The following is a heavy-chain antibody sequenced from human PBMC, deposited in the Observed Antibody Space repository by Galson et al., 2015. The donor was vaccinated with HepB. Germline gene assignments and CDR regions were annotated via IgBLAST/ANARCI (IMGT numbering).Heavy chain of an antibody. J-gene: IGHJ4*02. CDR2: ISGSGGST. V-gene: IGHV3-23*01. D-gene: IGHD2-2*01. CDR3: ASPKGWEYQLLLDY. Sequence: SLRLSCAASGFAFSSYAMSWVRQAPGKGLEWVSAISGSGGSTYYADSVKGRFTISRDNSKNTLYLQMNSLRAEDTAVYYCASPKGWEYQLLLDYWGQGTLVTVSS. CDR1: GFAFSSYA.